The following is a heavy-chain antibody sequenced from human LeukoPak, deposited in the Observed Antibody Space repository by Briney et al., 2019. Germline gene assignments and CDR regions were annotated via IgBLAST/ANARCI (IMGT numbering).Heavy chain of an antibody. CDR1: EITVGSNY. CDR2: IFRGGTT. CDR3: ARGSEACCSAGNCPLTD. Sequence: GGSLRLSCAASEITVGSNYMTWVRQAPGKGLEWVSVIFRGGTTSYAASMKGRFTISRDNAKNTLYLQMNSLRAEDTAVYYCARGSEACCSAGNCPLTDWGQGTLVTVSS. V-gene: IGHV3-66*01. J-gene: IGHJ4*02. D-gene: IGHD2-15*01.